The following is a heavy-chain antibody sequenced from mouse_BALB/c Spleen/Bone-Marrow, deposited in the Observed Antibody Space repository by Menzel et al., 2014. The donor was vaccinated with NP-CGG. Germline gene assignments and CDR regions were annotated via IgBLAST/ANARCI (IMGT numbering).Heavy chain of an antibody. D-gene: IGHD3-1*01. CDR2: IYPGSGST. J-gene: IGHJ4*01. V-gene: IGHV1-84*02. Sequence: VQGVESGPELVKPGASVQISCKASGYTFTEYYINWVKQKPGQGLEWIGWIYPGSGSTKYNEKFKGKATLTVDTSSSTAYMQLSSLTSEDTAVYFCANHGRYAMDYWGQGTSVTVSS. CDR3: ANHGRYAMDY. CDR1: GYTFTEYY.